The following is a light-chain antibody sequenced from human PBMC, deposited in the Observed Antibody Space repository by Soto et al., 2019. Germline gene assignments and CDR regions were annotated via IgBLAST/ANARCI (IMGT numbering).Light chain of an antibody. CDR2: KTS. J-gene: IGKJ4*01. CDR3: QQYNSFSLT. V-gene: IGKV1-5*03. CDR1: QSIDNW. Sequence: IDMTHAPSTLSASIGGRGTITYRASQSIDNWLAWYQQKPGKAPKLLIYKTSNLESGVPSRFSGSGSGTEFSLTISSLQPDDFATYYCQQYNSFSLTFGGGTKVDIK.